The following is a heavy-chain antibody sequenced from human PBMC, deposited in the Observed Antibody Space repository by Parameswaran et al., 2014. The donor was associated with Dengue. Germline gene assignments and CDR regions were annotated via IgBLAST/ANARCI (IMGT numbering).Heavy chain of an antibody. CDR2: INHSGST. Sequence: PGKGLEWIGEINHSGSTNYNPSLKSRVTISVDTSKNQFSLKLSSVTAADTAVYYCAREKWDYYDSKNWFDPWGQGTLVTVSS. J-gene: IGHJ5*02. CDR3: AREKWDYYDSKNWFDP. D-gene: IGHD3-22*01. V-gene: IGHV4-34*01.